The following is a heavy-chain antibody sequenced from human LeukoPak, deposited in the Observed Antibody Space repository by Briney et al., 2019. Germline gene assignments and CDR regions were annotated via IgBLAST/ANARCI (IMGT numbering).Heavy chain of an antibody. CDR3: ARVEIAAGVRRYDY. J-gene: IGHJ4*02. CDR2: INPNSGGT. CDR1: GYTFTGYY. D-gene: IGHD6-13*01. V-gene: IGHV1-2*02. Sequence: ASVKVSCKASGYTFTGYYMHWVRQAPGQGLEWMGWINPNSGGTNYAQKFQGRVTMTRDTSISTAYMELSRLRSDDTAVYYCARVEIAAGVRRYDYWGQGTLVTVSS.